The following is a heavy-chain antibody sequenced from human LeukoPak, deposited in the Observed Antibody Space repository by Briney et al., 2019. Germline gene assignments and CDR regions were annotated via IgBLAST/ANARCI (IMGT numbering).Heavy chain of an antibody. V-gene: IGHV4-59*11. CDR2: IYYSGST. CDR3: ATGSSDYYYCFDP. Sequence: SETLSLTCTVSGGSIRSHYWSWMRQPPGKGLEGIGYIYYSGSTNDNPSLKSRVTISVATSKNQFSLKLSSVTAADTAVYYCATGSSDYYYCFDPWGQGTLVTVSS. D-gene: IGHD3-22*01. CDR1: GGSIRSHY. J-gene: IGHJ5*02.